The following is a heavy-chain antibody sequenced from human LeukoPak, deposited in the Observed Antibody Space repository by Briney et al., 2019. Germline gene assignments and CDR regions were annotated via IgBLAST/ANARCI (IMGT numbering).Heavy chain of an antibody. Sequence: GWSLRLSCAASGFTFSSYAMSWVRQAPGKRLEWVSAISGSGGSTYYADSVKGRFTISRDNSKNTLYLQMNSLRAEDTAVYYCAKDRYYYDSSGYFSGNMDVWGKGTTVTVSS. CDR1: GFTFSSYA. V-gene: IGHV3-23*01. J-gene: IGHJ6*03. CDR2: ISGSGGST. CDR3: AKDRYYYDSSGYFSGNMDV. D-gene: IGHD3-22*01.